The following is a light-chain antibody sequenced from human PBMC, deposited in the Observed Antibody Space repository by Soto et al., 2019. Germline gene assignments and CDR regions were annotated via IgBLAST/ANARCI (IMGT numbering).Light chain of an antibody. V-gene: IGKV1-33*01. J-gene: IGKJ5*01. Sequence: DIQMTQSPSSLSASVGDRVTITCRASQSISSDLNRYMQKPGKAPQLLIYHASKLAKGVTSRFSGSGSGTDFSFIITSLQREDLATYYCQQYYGLPPLTFGQGTRLEI. CDR3: QQYYGLPPLT. CDR2: HAS. CDR1: QSISSD.